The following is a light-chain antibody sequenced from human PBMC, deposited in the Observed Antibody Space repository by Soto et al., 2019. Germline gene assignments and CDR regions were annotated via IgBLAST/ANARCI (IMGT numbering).Light chain of an antibody. CDR3: LQDYDLWT. J-gene: IGKJ1*01. Sequence: AIQMTQSPSSLSASVGDRVTITCRASQAIRNDVSWYQQKPGKAPNLLIYAASSLHSGVPARFSGSGFGTDFTLTISSLRPEDFAAYYCLQDYDLWTFGQGTKVDIK. V-gene: IGKV1-6*01. CDR1: QAIRND. CDR2: AAS.